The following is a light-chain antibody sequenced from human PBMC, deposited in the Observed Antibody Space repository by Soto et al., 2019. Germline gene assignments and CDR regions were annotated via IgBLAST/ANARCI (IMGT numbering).Light chain of an antibody. CDR3: HQYNRWPRT. Sequence: DIQMTQSPSTLSASVGDGVTITCRASQSIGSWLAWYQQKPGKAPKLLIYKATNLQSGVPSRFSGSGSGTDFSLTISSLQPVDSAVYYCHQYNRWPRTFGQGTKVEIK. CDR1: QSIGSW. V-gene: IGKV1-5*03. J-gene: IGKJ1*01. CDR2: KAT.